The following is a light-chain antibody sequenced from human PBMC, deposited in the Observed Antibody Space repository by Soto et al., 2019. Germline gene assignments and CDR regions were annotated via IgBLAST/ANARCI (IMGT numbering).Light chain of an antibody. CDR2: ENT. J-gene: IGLJ3*02. V-gene: IGLV1-51*02. CDR1: MSNIGSNY. CDR3: GTWDDSLSAWV. Sequence: QSVLTQPPSVSAAPGQKVTISCSGSMSNIGSNYVSWYHQLPGTTPRLLIYENTKRPSGIPDRFSGSKSGTSATLGITGLQTGDEADYYCGTWDDSLSAWVFGGGTQLTVL.